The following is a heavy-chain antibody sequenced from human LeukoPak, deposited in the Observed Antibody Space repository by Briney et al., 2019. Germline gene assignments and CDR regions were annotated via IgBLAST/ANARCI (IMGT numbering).Heavy chain of an antibody. Sequence: GGSLRLSCAPSGFAFSSYWMNWVRQAPGKGRELGANVDREGSDKNYVDSVKGRFTISRDNAKTSLYLQMNSLRAEDTAVYYCARSGWLRFDYWGHATLVTVYS. CDR3: ARSGWLRFDY. V-gene: IGHV3-7*01. CDR1: GFAFSSYW. CDR2: VDREGSDK. D-gene: IGHD5-12*01. J-gene: IGHJ4*01.